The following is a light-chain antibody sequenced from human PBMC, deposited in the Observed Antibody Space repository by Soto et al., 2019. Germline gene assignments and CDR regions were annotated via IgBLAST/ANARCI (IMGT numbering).Light chain of an antibody. J-gene: IGKJ5*01. CDR1: QSISTY. CDR3: QQSYSTPYT. Sequence: DIQMTQSPSFVSASVGDRVTIACRASQSISTYLNWYQHKPGKAPKLLIYAASTLRSGVPSRFSGSGSGTDFTLTISSLQPEDFAAYYCQQSYSTPYTFGQGTRLEIK. V-gene: IGKV1-39*01. CDR2: AAS.